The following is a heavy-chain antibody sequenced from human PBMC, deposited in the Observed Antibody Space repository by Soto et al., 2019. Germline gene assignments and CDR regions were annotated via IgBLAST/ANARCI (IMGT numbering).Heavy chain of an antibody. V-gene: IGHV1-46*01. CDR2: INPSGGST. Sequence: ASVKVSCKASGYTFTSYYMHWVRQAPGQGLEWMGIINPSGGSTSYAQKFQGRVTMTRDTSTSTVYMELSSLRSEDTAVYYCARHSIVGYCGGGSCHEYYYGMDVWGQGTTVTVSS. D-gene: IGHD2-15*01. CDR1: GYTFTSYY. CDR3: ARHSIVGYCGGGSCHEYYYGMDV. J-gene: IGHJ6*02.